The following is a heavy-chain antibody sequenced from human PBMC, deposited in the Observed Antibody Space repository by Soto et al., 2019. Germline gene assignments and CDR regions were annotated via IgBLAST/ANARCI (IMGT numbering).Heavy chain of an antibody. J-gene: IGHJ6*02. V-gene: IGHV3-11*06. CDR2: ISSSSSYT. Sequence: PWGSLRLSCSASVFTFSDDYMSWVRQAPGKGLEWVSYISSSSSYTNYADSVRGRFTISRDNAKNSLYLQMNSLRAEDTAVYYCARDRGIVGAGAYYYGMDVWGQGTTVTVSS. CDR1: VFTFSDDY. CDR3: ARDRGIVGAGAYYYGMDV. D-gene: IGHD1-26*01.